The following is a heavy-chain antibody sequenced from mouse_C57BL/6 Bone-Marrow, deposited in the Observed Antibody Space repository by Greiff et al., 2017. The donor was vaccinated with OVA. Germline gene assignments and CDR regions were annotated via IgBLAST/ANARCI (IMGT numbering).Heavy chain of an antibody. Sequence: QVQLQQPGAELVMPGASVKLSCKASGYTFTSYWMHWVKQRPGQGLEWIGEIDPSDSYTKYNPKFKGKSTLPVDQSSSTAYMQLSSLTSADSAVYYCASSYYYCSSLWYFDVWGTGTTVTVSS. CDR1: GYTFTSYW. J-gene: IGHJ1*03. D-gene: IGHD1-1*01. V-gene: IGHV1-69*01. CDR2: IDPSDSYT. CDR3: ASSYYYCSSLWYFDV.